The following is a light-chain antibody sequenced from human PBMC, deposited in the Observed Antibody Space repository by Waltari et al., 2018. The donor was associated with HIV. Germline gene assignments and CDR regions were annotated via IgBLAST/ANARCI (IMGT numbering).Light chain of an antibody. Sequence: QSALTQPASVSASPGQSIAISCTGISSDFGNYNLVSWFQHHPGKAPRLLIYEVTKRPSGLSDLFSGSKSGNTASLTISGLQAEDDADYYCCSYSGVPAWLFGGGTKLTVL. CDR3: CSYSGVPAWL. V-gene: IGLV2-23*02. J-gene: IGLJ3*02. CDR2: EVT. CDR1: SSDFGNYNL.